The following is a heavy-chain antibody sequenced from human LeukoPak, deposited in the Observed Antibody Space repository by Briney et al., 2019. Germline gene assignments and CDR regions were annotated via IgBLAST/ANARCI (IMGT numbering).Heavy chain of an antibody. CDR3: ARVHRTPIYGDSIYWYFDL. D-gene: IGHD4-17*01. J-gene: IGHJ2*01. Sequence: SETLSLTCTVSVGSISSYYWSWIRQPAGKGLEWIGRIYTSGSTNYNPSLKSRVTISVGKSKNQFSLKLSSVTAADTAVYYCARVHRTPIYGDSIYWYFDLWGRGTLVTVSS. CDR1: VGSISSYY. CDR2: IYTSGST. V-gene: IGHV4-4*07.